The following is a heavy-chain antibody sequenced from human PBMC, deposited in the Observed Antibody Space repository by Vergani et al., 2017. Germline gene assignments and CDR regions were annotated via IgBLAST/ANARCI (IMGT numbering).Heavy chain of an antibody. V-gene: IGHV3-33*01. D-gene: IGHD5-24*01. Sequence: QVQLVESGGGVVQPGRSLRLSCAASGFTFSSYGMHWVRQAPGKGLEWVAVIWYDGSNKYYADSVKGRFTISRDNSKNTLYLQMNSLRAEDTAVYYCARTRWQDAFDIWGQGTMVTVSS. CDR1: GFTFSSYG. J-gene: IGHJ3*02. CDR3: ARTRWQDAFDI. CDR2: IWYDGSNK.